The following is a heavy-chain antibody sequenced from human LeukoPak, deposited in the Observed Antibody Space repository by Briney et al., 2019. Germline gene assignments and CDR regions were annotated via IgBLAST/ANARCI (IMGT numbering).Heavy chain of an antibody. J-gene: IGHJ5*02. V-gene: IGHV1-69*05. CDR3: ARYSSGWHRLYENNWFDP. D-gene: IGHD6-19*01. Sequence: PGSSVKVSCKASGGTFSSYAISWVRQAPGQGLEWMGRIIPIFGTANYAQKFQGRVTITTDESTSTAYMELSSLRSEDTAVYYCARYSSGWHRLYENNWFDPWGQGTLVTVSS. CDR1: GGTFSSYA. CDR2: IIPIFGTA.